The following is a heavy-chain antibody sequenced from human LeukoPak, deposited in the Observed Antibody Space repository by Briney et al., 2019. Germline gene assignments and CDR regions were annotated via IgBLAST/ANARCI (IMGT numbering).Heavy chain of an antibody. CDR2: IYPGGSDT. Sequence: GESLKISCKGSGYSFTSYWIGWVRQMPGKGLEWMGIIYPGGSDTRYSPSFQGQVTISADKSISTAYLQWSSLKASDTAMYYCARSSYDFWSGYYSHRRAPLDYYYYYGMDVWGQGTTVTVSS. CDR3: ARSSYDFWSGYYSHRRAPLDYYYYYGMDV. J-gene: IGHJ6*02. CDR1: GYSFTSYW. D-gene: IGHD3-3*01. V-gene: IGHV5-51*01.